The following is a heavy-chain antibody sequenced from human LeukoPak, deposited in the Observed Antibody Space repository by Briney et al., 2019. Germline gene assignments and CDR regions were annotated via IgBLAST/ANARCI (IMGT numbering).Heavy chain of an antibody. Sequence: PGGSLRLSCAGSGFIFSNYEMNWVRQAPGKGLEWVSYISSTGGDIYYADSVEGRFTISRDNAERSVYLQMNSLRAEDTAVYYCARDLPTGTYRAYFDNWGQGTLVTVSS. D-gene: IGHD1-26*01. CDR3: ARDLPTGTYRAYFDN. V-gene: IGHV3-48*03. CDR1: GFIFSNYE. J-gene: IGHJ4*02. CDR2: ISSTGGDI.